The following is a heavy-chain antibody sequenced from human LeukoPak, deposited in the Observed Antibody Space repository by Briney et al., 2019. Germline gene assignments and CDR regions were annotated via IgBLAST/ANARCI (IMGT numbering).Heavy chain of an antibody. CDR1: GFTFSSYA. CDR3: AKTGLWELHGYFDY. J-gene: IGHJ4*02. Sequence: PGGSLRLSCAASGFTFSSYAMSWVRQAPGKGLEWDSAISGSGGSTYYADSVKGRFTISRDNSKNTLYLQMNSLRAEDTAVYYCAKTGLWELHGYFDYWGQGTLVTVSS. CDR2: ISGSGGST. V-gene: IGHV3-23*01. D-gene: IGHD1-26*01.